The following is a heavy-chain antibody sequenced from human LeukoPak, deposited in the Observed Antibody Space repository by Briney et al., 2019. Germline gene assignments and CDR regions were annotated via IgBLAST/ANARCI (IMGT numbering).Heavy chain of an antibody. D-gene: IGHD7-27*01. J-gene: IGHJ4*02. CDR3: ARVGTTDRYLDN. Sequence: SETLSLTCTVSGGSISSSSYYWGWIRQPPGKGLEWIGSIYYSGSTYYNPSLKSRVTMSLDMSKKQFSLRLTSVTAADTAVYYCARVGTTDRYLDNWGQGILVSVSS. CDR1: GGSISSSSYY. CDR2: IYYSGST. V-gene: IGHV4-39*07.